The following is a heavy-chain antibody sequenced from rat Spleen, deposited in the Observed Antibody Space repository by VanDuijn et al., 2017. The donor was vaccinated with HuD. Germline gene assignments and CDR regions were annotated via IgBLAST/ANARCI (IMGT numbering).Heavy chain of an antibody. CDR3: TTGPYNNPDY. CDR1: GFTFTDYN. Sequence: EVQLVESGGGLVQPGRSLKLSCAASGFTFTDYNMAWVRQAPTKGLEWVASISYDGGSTYYRDSVKGRFTISRDNAKSSLYLQMDSLRSEDTATYYCTTGPYNNPDYWGQGVMVTVSS. D-gene: IGHD1-10*01. CDR2: ISYDGGST. J-gene: IGHJ2*01. V-gene: IGHV5-20*01.